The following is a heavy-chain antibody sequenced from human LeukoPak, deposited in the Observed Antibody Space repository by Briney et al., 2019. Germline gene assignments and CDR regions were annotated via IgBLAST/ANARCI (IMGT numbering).Heavy chain of an antibody. CDR2: IYTGGST. CDR3: AKWVPAAPHKNWFDP. CDR1: GFTVSSNY. Sequence: PGGSLRLSCAASGFTVSSNYMNWVRQAPGKGLEWVAVIYTGGSTYYADSVKGRFTISRDNSKNTLYLQMNSLRAEDTAVYYCAKWVPAAPHKNWFDPWGQGTLVTVSS. J-gene: IGHJ5*02. V-gene: IGHV3-53*01. D-gene: IGHD2-2*01.